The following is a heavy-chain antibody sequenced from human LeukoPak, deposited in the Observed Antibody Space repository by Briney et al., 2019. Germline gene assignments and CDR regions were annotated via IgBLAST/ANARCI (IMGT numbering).Heavy chain of an antibody. CDR3: AREADFYYGMDV. V-gene: IGHV4-30-4*01. CDR1: GGSISSGGYY. Sequence: SETLSLTCTVSGGSISSGGYYWSWIRQHPEKGLEWIGYIYYSGSTHYNPSLESRVTISEDTSKNQFSLKLSSVTAADTAVYYCAREADFYYGMDVWGQGTTVTVSS. J-gene: IGHJ6*02. CDR2: IYYSGST. D-gene: IGHD6-25*01.